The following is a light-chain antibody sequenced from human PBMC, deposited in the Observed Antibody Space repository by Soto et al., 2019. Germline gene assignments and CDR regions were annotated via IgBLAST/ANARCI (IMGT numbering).Light chain of an antibody. Sequence: QSVLTQPPSASGTPGQRVTISCSGSTSNIGTNTVNWYQQVPGTAPRLLIYSNNQRPSGVPDRFSGSKSGTSASLAISGLQSEDEADYYCATWDDSLNGHYVFGGGTKVTVL. J-gene: IGLJ1*01. CDR3: ATWDDSLNGHYV. V-gene: IGLV1-44*01. CDR2: SNN. CDR1: TSNIGTNT.